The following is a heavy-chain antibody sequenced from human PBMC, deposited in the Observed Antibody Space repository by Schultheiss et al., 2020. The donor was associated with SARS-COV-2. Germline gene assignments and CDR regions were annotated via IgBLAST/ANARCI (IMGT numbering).Heavy chain of an antibody. CDR1: GGSISSYY. J-gene: IGHJ6*02. V-gene: IGHV4-59*12. Sequence: GSLRLSCTVSGGSISSYYWSWIRQPPGKGLEWIGYIYYSGSTNYNPSLKSRVTISVDTSKNQFSLKLSSVTAADTAVYYCARGGGWFGAGGMDVWGQGTTVTVSS. CDR2: IYYSGST. CDR3: ARGGGWFGAGGMDV. D-gene: IGHD3-10*01.